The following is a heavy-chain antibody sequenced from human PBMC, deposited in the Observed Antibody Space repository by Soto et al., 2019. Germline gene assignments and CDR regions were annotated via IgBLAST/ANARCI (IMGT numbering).Heavy chain of an antibody. CDR1: GGTFSSYA. D-gene: IGHD2-2*01. Sequence: QVQLVQSGAEVKKPGSSVKVSCKASGGTFSSYAISWVRQAPGQGLEWMGGIIPIFGTANYAQKFQGRVTITADESTSTAYMELSSLRSADTAVYYCAATSTYCISTSCYADYWGKGTLVTVSS. CDR3: AATSTYCISTSCYADY. V-gene: IGHV1-69*12. J-gene: IGHJ4*02. CDR2: IIPIFGTA.